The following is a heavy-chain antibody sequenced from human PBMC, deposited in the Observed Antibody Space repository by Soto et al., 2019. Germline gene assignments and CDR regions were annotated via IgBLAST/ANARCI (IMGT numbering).Heavy chain of an antibody. J-gene: IGHJ6*02. Sequence: QVQLQESGPGLVRPSQTLSLTCTVSGCSISSDHYHWTWIRQTPGKGLEWIGYIHYSGSVYYNPSLQRRVTMSVDTSKNLFSLKLSSVTAADTAVYFCVREDDGGDRDYYGLDVWGQGTTVTVSS. CDR1: GCSISSDHYH. V-gene: IGHV4-30-4*01. CDR2: IHYSGSV. D-gene: IGHD4-17*01. CDR3: VREDDGGDRDYYGLDV.